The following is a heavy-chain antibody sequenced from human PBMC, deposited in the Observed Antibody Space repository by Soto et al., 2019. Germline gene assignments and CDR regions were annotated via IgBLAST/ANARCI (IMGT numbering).Heavy chain of an antibody. J-gene: IGHJ4*02. Sequence: GGSLRLSCAASGFTFSSYAMSWVRQAPGKGLEWVSAISGSGGSTYYADSVKGRFTISRDNSKNTLYLQMNSLRAEDTAVYYCAWEYYDYIWGSYRDYWGQGTLVTVSS. V-gene: IGHV3-23*01. D-gene: IGHD3-16*02. CDR1: GFTFSSYA. CDR2: ISGSGGST. CDR3: AWEYYDYIWGSYRDY.